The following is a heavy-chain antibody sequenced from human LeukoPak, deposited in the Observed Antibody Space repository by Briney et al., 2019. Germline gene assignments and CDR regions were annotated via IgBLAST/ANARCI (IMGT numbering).Heavy chain of an antibody. CDR1: GYIFSSYA. D-gene: IGHD6-19*01. V-gene: IGHV3-30*04. CDR3: AKDPKTSLYSSGWYSNWFDP. Sequence: PGGSLRLSCAASGYIFSSYAMHWVRQAPGKGLEWVAVISYDGSNKYYADSVKGRFTISRDNSKNTLYLQMNSLRAEDTAVYYCAKDPKTSLYSSGWYSNWFDPWGQGTLVTVSS. CDR2: ISYDGSNK. J-gene: IGHJ5*02.